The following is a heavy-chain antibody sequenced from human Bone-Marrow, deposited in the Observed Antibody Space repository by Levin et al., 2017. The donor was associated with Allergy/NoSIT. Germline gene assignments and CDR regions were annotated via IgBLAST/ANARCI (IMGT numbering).Heavy chain of an antibody. CDR2: IYPGDSDT. Sequence: GESLKISCKGSGYRFTSCWIGWVRQMPGRGLEWMGTIYPGDSDTRYTPSFQGQVTIPTHKPISTAYLQWSSLKASDTAIYDCARINSATTDAFDIWGQGTMVTVSS. CDR3: ARINSATTDAFDI. V-gene: IGHV5-51*04. D-gene: IGHD1-26*01. CDR1: GYRFTSCW. J-gene: IGHJ3*02.